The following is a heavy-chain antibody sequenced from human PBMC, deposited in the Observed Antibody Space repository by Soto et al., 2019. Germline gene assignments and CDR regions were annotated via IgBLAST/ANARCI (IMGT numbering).Heavy chain of an antibody. D-gene: IGHD4-4*01. CDR1: GFTFSIYG. Sequence: GGSLRLSCAASGFTFSIYGMHWVRHAPGKGLEWVAVISSDGTSRFYADSVKGRFTISRDNSKNTLYLQMNSLRAEDTAMYYCAKVRVKDYYYYAMDVWGQGTTVTVSS. J-gene: IGHJ6*02. CDR2: ISSDGTSR. CDR3: AKVRVKDYYYYAMDV. V-gene: IGHV3-30*18.